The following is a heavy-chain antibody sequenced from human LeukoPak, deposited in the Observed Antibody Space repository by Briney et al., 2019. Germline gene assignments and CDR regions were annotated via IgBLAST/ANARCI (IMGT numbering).Heavy chain of an antibody. D-gene: IGHD3-3*01. V-gene: IGHV1-69*05. CDR1: GGTFSSYA. CDR3: ARASDKYDHYFDY. J-gene: IGHJ4*02. CDR2: IIPIFGTA. Sequence: ASVEVSCKASGGTFSSYAISWVRQAPGQGLEWMGRIIPIFGTANYVQKFQGRVTITTDESTSTAYMELSSLRSEDTAAYYCARASDKYDHYFDYWGQGTLVTVSS.